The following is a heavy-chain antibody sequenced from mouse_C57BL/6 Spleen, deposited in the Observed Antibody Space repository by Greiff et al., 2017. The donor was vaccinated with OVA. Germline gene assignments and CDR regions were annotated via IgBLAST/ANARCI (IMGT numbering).Heavy chain of an antibody. CDR3: ARSSNYDYFDY. J-gene: IGHJ2*01. CDR2: IDPSDSET. D-gene: IGHD2-5*01. V-gene: IGHV1-52*01. CDR1: GYTFTSYW. Sequence: QVQLQQSGAELVRPGSSVKLSCKASGYTFTSYWMHWVKQRPIQGLEWIGNIDPSDSETHYNQKFKDKATLTVDKSSSTAYMQLSSLTSEDSAVYYCARSSNYDYFDYWGQGTTLTVSS.